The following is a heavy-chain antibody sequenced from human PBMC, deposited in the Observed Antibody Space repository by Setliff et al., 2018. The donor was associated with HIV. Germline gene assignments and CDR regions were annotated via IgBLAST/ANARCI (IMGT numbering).Heavy chain of an antibody. J-gene: IGHJ3*01. V-gene: IGHV4-39*01. Sequence: SETLSLTCTVSGDSISSSYYWGWIRQPPGKGLEWIGSIFYSGSTYYNPSLKSRVSISVDTSKSQFSLKVTSVTAADTAVYFCARHPLSKRRGTAVTTVGAFDFWGQGTKVTVSS. CDR3: ARHPLSKRRGTAVTTVGAFDF. D-gene: IGHD4-17*01. CDR2: IFYSGST. CDR1: GDSISSSYY.